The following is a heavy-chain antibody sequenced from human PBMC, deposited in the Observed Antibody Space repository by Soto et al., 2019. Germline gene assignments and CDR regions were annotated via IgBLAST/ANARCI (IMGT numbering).Heavy chain of an antibody. Sequence: EVQLVESGGGLVQPGGSLRLSCAASGFTFSSYSMNWVRQAPGKGLEWVSYICSSSSTIYYTDSVKGRFTISRDNAKNSLYLQMNSLRDEDTAVYYCARDSLVVVTAMKGTSATFGMDVWGQGTTVTVSS. D-gene: IGHD2-21*02. CDR3: ARDSLVVVTAMKGTSATFGMDV. V-gene: IGHV3-48*02. CDR2: ICSSSSTI. J-gene: IGHJ6*02. CDR1: GFTFSSYS.